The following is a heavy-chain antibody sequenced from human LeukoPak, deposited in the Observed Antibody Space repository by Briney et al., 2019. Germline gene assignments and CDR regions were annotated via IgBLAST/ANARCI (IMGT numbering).Heavy chain of an antibody. D-gene: IGHD6-25*01. CDR3: ARDLRLAATDY. CDR1: GGSFSGYY. Sequence: SETLSLTCAVYGGSFSGYYWSWIRQPPGKGLEWIGEINHSGGTNYNPSLKSRVTISVDTSKNQFSLKLSSVTAADTAVYYCARDLRLAATDYWGQGTLVTVSS. J-gene: IGHJ4*02. V-gene: IGHV4-34*01. CDR2: INHSGGT.